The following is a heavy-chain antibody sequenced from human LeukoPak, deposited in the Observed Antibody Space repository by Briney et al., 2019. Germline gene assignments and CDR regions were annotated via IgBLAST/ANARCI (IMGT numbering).Heavy chain of an antibody. CDR1: GFTFSSYS. Sequence: GGSLRLSCAASGFTFSSYSMNWVRQAPGKGLEWVSSISSSSSYIYYADSVKGRFTISRDNAKNSLYLQMNSLGAEDTAVYYCARDRRLYGSGSYSLLGYWGQGTLVTVSS. D-gene: IGHD3-10*01. CDR2: ISSSSSYI. CDR3: ARDRRLYGSGSYSLLGY. V-gene: IGHV3-21*01. J-gene: IGHJ4*02.